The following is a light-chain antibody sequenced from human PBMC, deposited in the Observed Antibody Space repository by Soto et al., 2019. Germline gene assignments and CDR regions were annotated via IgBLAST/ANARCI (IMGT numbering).Light chain of an antibody. J-gene: IGKJ5*01. V-gene: IGKV3-20*01. CDR3: HQYGSSPYT. Sequence: IVLTQSPGTLSLSPWERASLSCRASQSVSSNYLAWFQQIPGQAPRLLISTASSRATDIPDRFSGSGSGTDFTLTISRLEPEDFAVYYCHQYGSSPYTFGQGTRLEIK. CDR1: QSVSSNY. CDR2: TAS.